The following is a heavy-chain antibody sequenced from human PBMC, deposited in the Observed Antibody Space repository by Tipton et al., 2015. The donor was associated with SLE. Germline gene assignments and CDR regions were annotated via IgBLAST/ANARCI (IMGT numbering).Heavy chain of an antibody. V-gene: IGHV4-39*07. Sequence: TLSLTCTVSGGSISSSSYYWGWIRQPPGKGLEWIGSIYYSGSTYYNPSLKSRVTISVDTSKNQFSLKLSSVTAADTAVYYCARASDYYYMDFWGKGTTVPVSS. CDR2: IYYSGST. J-gene: IGHJ6*03. CDR3: ARASDYYYMDF. CDR1: GGSISSSSYY.